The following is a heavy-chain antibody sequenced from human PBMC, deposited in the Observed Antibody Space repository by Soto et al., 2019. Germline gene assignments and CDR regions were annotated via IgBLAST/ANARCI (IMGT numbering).Heavy chain of an antibody. V-gene: IGHV4-31*03. Sequence: SETLSLTCTVSGDSIGGVGYWSWIRQFPGRGLEWIGCISSSGSTYYNPALNNRISLSLDTSQNQFSLKLLSVTAADTAIYYCARSGLSVILLPTHSFVPRGQGPLVTVSS. CDR3: ARSGLSVILLPTHSFVP. J-gene: IGHJ5*02. D-gene: IGHD2-15*01. CDR2: ISSSGST. CDR1: GDSIGGVGY.